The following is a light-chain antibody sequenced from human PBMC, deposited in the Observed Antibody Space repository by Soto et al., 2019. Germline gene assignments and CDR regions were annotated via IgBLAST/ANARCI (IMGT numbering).Light chain of an antibody. CDR1: SSDVGGYNY. CDR2: DVS. V-gene: IGLV2-14*01. J-gene: IGLJ1*01. Sequence: QSALTQPASVSGSPGQSIAISCTGTSSDVGGYNYVSWYQQHPGKDPKLILCDVSNRPSGVSDRFSGSKSGNTASLTISGLQTEVVADYYCSSYTTSSTYVFGTGTKVTVL. CDR3: SSYTTSSTYV.